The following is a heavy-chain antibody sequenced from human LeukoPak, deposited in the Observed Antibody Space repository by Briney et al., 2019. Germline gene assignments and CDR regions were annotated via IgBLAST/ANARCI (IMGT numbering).Heavy chain of an antibody. D-gene: IGHD6-19*01. V-gene: IGHV1-18*04. CDR2: ISAYNGHT. CDR1: GFTFTSYA. CDR3: ARIRDSSGWPWRAFDI. J-gene: IGHJ3*02. Sequence: PGASVKFSCKASGFTFTSYAITWVRQAPGQGLEWMGWISAYNGHTNYAQNLQGRVTMTTDTSTSTAYMELRSLRSDDTAVYFCARIRDSSGWPWRAFDIWGQGTMVTVSS.